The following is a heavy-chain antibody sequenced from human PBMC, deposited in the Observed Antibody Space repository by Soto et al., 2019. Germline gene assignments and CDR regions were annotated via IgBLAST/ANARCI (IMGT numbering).Heavy chain of an antibody. CDR2: FSGFGSST. D-gene: IGHD6-19*01. J-gene: IGHJ4*02. Sequence: EVQLLESGGGLVQPGGSLRLSCAASGFTFSRYAMSWVRQAPGKGLEWVSTFSGFGSSTYYTDSVKGRFTISRDNSKNTLYLQMNSLRAEDTAVYSCARTVPGWYYFDIWGQGTLVTVSS. CDR1: GFTFSRYA. V-gene: IGHV3-23*01. CDR3: ARTVPGWYYFDI.